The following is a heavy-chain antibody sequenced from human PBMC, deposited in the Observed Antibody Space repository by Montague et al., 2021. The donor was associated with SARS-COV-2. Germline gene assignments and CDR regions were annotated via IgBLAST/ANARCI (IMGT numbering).Heavy chain of an antibody. V-gene: IGHV4-39*01. J-gene: IGHJ6*02. CDR2: IYYSGST. CDR1: GGSITSSSYY. Sequence: SETLSLTCSVSGGSITSSSYYWGWIRQSPDKGLEWIGNIYYSGSTYYNPSLKSRVTISVDTSKYQFSLKLSSVTAADTAVYYCVSLWKYGSGSHYAPWDYYNYGVDVLGQGTTVTVSS. D-gene: IGHD3-10*01. CDR3: VSLWKYGSGSHYAPWDYYNYGVDV.